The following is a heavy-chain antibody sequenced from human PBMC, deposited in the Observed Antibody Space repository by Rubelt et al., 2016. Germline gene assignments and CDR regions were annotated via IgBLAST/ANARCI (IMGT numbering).Heavy chain of an antibody. CDR3: ARDSDVVAAIYYYYGMDV. D-gene: IGHD2-15*01. CDR2: ISAYNGNT. Sequence: PGRGLEWMGWISAYNGNTNYAQKLQGRVTMTTDTSTSTAYMEVRSLRSDDTAVYYCARDSDVVAAIYYYYGMDVWGQGTTVTVSS. J-gene: IGHJ6*02. V-gene: IGHV1-18*01.